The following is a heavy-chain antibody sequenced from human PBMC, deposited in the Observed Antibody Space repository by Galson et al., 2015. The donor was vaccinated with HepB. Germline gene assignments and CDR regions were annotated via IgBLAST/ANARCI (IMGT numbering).Heavy chain of an antibody. Sequence: SLRLSCAASGFTFSSYAFHWVRQAPGKGLDWVAVISYDGSNKNYADSVKGRFTISRDGSRNTLRLQMNSLRAEDTAIYYCARDKDPSRSWVDGLIYYGLAVWGQGTTVTVSS. CDR2: ISYDGSNK. D-gene: IGHD6-13*01. CDR3: ARDKDPSRSWVDGLIYYGLAV. J-gene: IGHJ6*02. CDR1: GFTFSSYA. V-gene: IGHV3-30*04.